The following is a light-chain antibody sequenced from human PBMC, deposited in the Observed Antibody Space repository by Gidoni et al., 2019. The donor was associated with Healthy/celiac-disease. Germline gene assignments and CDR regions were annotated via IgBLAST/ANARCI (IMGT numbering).Light chain of an antibody. V-gene: IGKV3-11*01. Sequence: ENVLTQSPATLSLCPGERATLSCRDSQSVSSYVAWYQQKPGQAPRLPIYDASNRATGIPARFSGSASGPDFTLTLSSLEPEDFAVYYCQQRSNWPPLTFGGGTKVEIK. CDR2: DAS. CDR1: QSVSSY. J-gene: IGKJ4*01. CDR3: QQRSNWPPLT.